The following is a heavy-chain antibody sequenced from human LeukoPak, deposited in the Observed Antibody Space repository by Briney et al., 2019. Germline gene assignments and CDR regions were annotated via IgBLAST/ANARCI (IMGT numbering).Heavy chain of an antibody. CDR1: GYSFTSNY. V-gene: IGHV1-46*01. Sequence: ASVKVSCKASGYSFTSNYIHWVRQAPGQGLEWMGMIYPSDGSTSYAQKFQGRVTVTRDTSTSTVHMELSGLRSGDTAVYYCARDQEALDYWGQGTLVTVSS. CDR3: ARDQEALDY. J-gene: IGHJ4*02. CDR2: IYPSDGST.